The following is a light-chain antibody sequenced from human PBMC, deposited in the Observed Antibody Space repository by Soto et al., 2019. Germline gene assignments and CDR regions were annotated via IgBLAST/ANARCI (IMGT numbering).Light chain of an antibody. CDR3: QQSYTTWT. V-gene: IGKV1-39*01. Sequence: DIQMTQSPSSLSASVGDRFTITCRASQSISSYLNWYQQKPGKAPKLLIYAASSLQSGVPSRFSGSGSGTDFTLTISSLKPEDFATYYCQQSYTTWTFGQGTKVDIK. CDR1: QSISSY. CDR2: AAS. J-gene: IGKJ1*01.